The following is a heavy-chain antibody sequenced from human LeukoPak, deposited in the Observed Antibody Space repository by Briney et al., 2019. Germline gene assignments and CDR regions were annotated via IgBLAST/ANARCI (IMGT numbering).Heavy chain of an antibody. CDR3: ARGFGSTDYGMDV. V-gene: IGHV4-30-4*02. D-gene: IGHD3-16*01. Sequence: SETLSLTCTVSGGSISSGDYYWSWIRQPPGKGLEWIGYIYYSGSTYYNPSLKSRVTISVDTSKNQSSLKLSSVTAADTAVYYCARGFGSTDYGMDVWGQGTTVTVSS. CDR1: GGSISSGDYY. J-gene: IGHJ6*02. CDR2: IYYSGST.